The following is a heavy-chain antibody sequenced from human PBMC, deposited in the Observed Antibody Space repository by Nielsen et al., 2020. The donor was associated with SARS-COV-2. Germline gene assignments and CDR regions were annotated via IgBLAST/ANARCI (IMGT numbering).Heavy chain of an antibody. CDR1: GGSISSYY. Sequence: SETLSLTCTVSGGSISSYYWSWIRQPPGKGLEWIGYIYYSGSTNYNSSLKSRVTISVDTSKNQFSLKLSSVTAADTAVYYCARALDADYVWGSYRYTPYYFDYWGQGTLVTVSS. V-gene: IGHV4-59*13. J-gene: IGHJ4*02. CDR3: ARALDADYVWGSYRYTPYYFDY. CDR2: IYYSGST. D-gene: IGHD3-16*02.